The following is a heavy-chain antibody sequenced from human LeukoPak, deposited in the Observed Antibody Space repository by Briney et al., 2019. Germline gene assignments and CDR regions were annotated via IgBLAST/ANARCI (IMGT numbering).Heavy chain of an antibody. CDR1: GGTFSSYA. CDR2: IIPIFGTA. D-gene: IGHD2-2*01. CDR3: AREGPSGDIVVVPAAM. J-gene: IGHJ4*02. V-gene: IGHV1-69*01. Sequence: SVKVSCKASGGTFSSYAISWGRQATGQGLEWMGGIIPIFGTANYAQKFQGRVTITADESTSTAYVELSSLRSEDTAVYYCAREGPSGDIVVVPAAMWGQGTLVTVSS.